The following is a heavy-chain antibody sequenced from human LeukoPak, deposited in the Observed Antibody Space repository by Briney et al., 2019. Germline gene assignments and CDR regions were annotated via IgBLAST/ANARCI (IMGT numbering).Heavy chain of an antibody. J-gene: IGHJ6*03. CDR3: ARRGYCSSISCFYHYYYMDV. CDR1: GFTFSYYW. Sequence: PGGSLRLSCAASGFTFSYYWMTWVRQAPGKGLEWVANIKQDGSEKYYVDSVRGRFTISRDNAKNSLYLQMKSLRAEDTAVYYCARRGYCSSISCFYHYYYMDVWGKGTTVTVSS. D-gene: IGHD2-2*01. CDR2: IKQDGSEK. V-gene: IGHV3-7*01.